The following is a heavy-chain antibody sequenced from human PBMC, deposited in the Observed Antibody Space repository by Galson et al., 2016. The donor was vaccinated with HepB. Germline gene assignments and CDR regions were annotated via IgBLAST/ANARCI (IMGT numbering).Heavy chain of an antibody. V-gene: IGHV3-13*01. Sequence: SLRLSCAASGFTLSRGDIHWVRQVAGRGPEWVSNIGTAGDTYYASSVKGRFTISRENAKNSLYLQMNDLRAEDAAVYYCARGRDYGSGSLHWYFDLWDRGTLVTVSS. D-gene: IGHD3-10*01. CDR2: IGTAGDT. CDR1: GFTLSRGD. CDR3: ARGRDYGSGSLHWYFDL. J-gene: IGHJ2*01.